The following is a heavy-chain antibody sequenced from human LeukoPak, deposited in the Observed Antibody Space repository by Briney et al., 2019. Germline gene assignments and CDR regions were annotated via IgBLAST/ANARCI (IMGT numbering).Heavy chain of an antibody. CDR3: AKLPDIVVVPAAIGLYYFDY. V-gene: IGHV3-23*01. CDR2: ISGSGGST. CDR1: GFTFSSYA. Sequence: GGSLRLSCAASGFTFSSYAMSWVRQAPGKGLEWVGAISGSGGSTYYADSVKGRFTISRDNSKNTLYLQMNSLRAEDTAVYYCAKLPDIVVVPAAIGLYYFDYWGQGTLVTVSS. D-gene: IGHD2-2*02. J-gene: IGHJ4*02.